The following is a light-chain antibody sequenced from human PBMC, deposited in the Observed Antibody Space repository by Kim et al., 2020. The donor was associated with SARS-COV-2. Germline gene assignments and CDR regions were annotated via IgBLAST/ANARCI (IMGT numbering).Light chain of an antibody. CDR2: GNR. J-gene: IGLJ3*02. CDR1: SSNIGAGYD. V-gene: IGLV1-40*01. Sequence: VTISCTGRSSNIGAGYDVHWYQQLPGTAPKLLIYGNRNRPSGVPDRFSGSKSGTSASLAITGLQAEDEADYYCQSYDSSLSGSNWVFGGGTQLTVL. CDR3: QSYDSSLSGSNWV.